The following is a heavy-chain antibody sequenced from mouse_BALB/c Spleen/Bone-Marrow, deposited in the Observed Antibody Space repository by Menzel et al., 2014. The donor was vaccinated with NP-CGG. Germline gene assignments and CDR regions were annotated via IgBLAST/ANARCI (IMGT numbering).Heavy chain of an antibody. CDR3: ARWYRDPHFAMDY. CDR2: IYPGDGVT. CDR1: GYTFTSYW. J-gene: IGHJ4*01. D-gene: IGHD2-1*01. V-gene: IGHV1-87*01. Sequence: QVQLQQSGAELARPGASVKLSCKASGYTFTSYWMQWVKQRPGQGLEWIGAIYPGDGVTNYNGNFKDKATLTVDRSSSTAFMQLSSLTSEDSAVYFCARWYRDPHFAMDYWGPGTSVTVSS.